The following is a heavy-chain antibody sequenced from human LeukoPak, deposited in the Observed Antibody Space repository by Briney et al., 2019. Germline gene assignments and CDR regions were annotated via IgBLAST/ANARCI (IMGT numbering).Heavy chain of an antibody. V-gene: IGHV4-39*07. D-gene: IGHD3-22*01. J-gene: IGHJ5*02. Sequence: SETPSLTCTVSGGSISSSSYYWGWLRQPPGKGLDWIGSIHYSGSSYYNPSLKSRVTISVDTSKKQFSLKVSSVTAADTAVYYCARNYYDSSGYPTWGQGTLVTVSS. CDR1: GGSISSSSYY. CDR2: IHYSGSS. CDR3: ARNYYDSSGYPT.